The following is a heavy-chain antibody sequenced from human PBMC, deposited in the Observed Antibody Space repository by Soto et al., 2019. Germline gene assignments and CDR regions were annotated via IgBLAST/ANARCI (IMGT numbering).Heavy chain of an antibody. CDR3: ARVQRITIFGVVIHYYYYGMDV. J-gene: IGHJ6*02. V-gene: IGHV1-69*06. Sequence: SVKVSCKASGGTFSSYAISWVRQAPGQGLEWMGGIIPIFGTANYAQKFQGRVTITADKSTSTAYMELSSLRSEDTAVYYCARVQRITIFGVVIHYYYYGMDVWGQGTTVTVSS. D-gene: IGHD3-3*01. CDR1: GGTFSSYA. CDR2: IIPIFGTA.